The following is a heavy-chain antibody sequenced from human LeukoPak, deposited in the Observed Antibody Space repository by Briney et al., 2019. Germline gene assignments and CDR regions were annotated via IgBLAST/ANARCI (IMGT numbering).Heavy chain of an antibody. CDR2: IFSNDEK. CDR3: ARIRGGIAVAGIDYYYYYMDV. CDR1: GGSISSGDYY. J-gene: IGHJ6*03. V-gene: IGHV2-26*01. D-gene: IGHD6-19*01. Sequence: KSSQTLSLTCTVSGGSISSGDYYWSWIRQPPGKALEWLAHIFSNDEKSYSTSLKSRLTISKDTSKSQVVLTMTNMDPVDTATYYCARIRGGIAVAGIDYYYYYMDVWGKGTTVTVSS.